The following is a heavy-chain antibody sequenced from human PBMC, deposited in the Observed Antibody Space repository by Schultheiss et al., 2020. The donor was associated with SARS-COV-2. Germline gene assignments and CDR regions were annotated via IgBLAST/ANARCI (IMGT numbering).Heavy chain of an antibody. J-gene: IGHJ3*02. CDR1: GFTFSQSR. CDR3: ARVVGYSSSAYTDAFDI. V-gene: IGHV3-7*01. Sequence: GGSLRLSCVLSGFTFSQSRIHWVRQAPGKGLEWVANMKGDGGEKDNVDSMKGRFTFSRDNANNSPFLQMNSLRAEDTAVYYCARVVGYSSSAYTDAFDIWGQGTMVTVSS. CDR2: MKGDGGEK. D-gene: IGHD6-6*01.